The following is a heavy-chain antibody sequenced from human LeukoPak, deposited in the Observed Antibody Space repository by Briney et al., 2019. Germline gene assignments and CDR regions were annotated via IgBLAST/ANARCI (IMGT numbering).Heavy chain of an antibody. D-gene: IGHD6-19*01. V-gene: IGHV4-34*01. Sequence: SETLSLTCAVYGGSFSGYYWSWIRQPPGKGLEWIGEINHSGSTNYNPSLKSRVTISVDTSKNQFSLKLSSVTAADTAVYYCARGRSSGWYGPLYYFDYWGQGTLVTVSS. J-gene: IGHJ4*02. CDR2: INHSGST. CDR1: GGSFSGYY. CDR3: ARGRSSGWYGPLYYFDY.